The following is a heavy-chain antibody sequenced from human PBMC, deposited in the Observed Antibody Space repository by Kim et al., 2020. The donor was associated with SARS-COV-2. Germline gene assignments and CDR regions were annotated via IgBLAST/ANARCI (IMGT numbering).Heavy chain of an antibody. D-gene: IGHD4-17*01. CDR1: GFTFSSYG. V-gene: IGHV3-33*01. J-gene: IGHJ4*02. CDR2: IWYDGSNK. CDR3: ARGVITVTHFDY. Sequence: GGSLRLSCAASGFTFSSYGMHWVRQAPGKGLEWVAVIWYDGSNKYYADSVKGRFTISRDNSKNTLYLQMNSLRAEDTAVYYCARGVITVTHFDYWGQGTLVTVSS.